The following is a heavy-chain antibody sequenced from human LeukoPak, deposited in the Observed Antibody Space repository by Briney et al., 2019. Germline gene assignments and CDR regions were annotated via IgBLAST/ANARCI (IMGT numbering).Heavy chain of an antibody. V-gene: IGHV4-61*08. J-gene: IGHJ2*01. CDR3: ARLAYSPWYFDL. D-gene: IGHD6-13*01. CDR1: GGSISSGGYY. Sequence: SETLSLTCTVSGGSISSGGYYWSWIRQHPGKGLEWIGYIYYSGSTNYNPSLKSRVTISVDTSKNQFSLKLSSVTAADTAVYYCARLAYSPWYFDLWGRGTLVTVSS. CDR2: IYYSGST.